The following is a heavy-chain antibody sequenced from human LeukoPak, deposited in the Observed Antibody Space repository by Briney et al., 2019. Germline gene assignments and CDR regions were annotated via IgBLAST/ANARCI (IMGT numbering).Heavy chain of an antibody. Sequence: GASVKVSCKASGYTFTGYYLHWVRQAPGQGLEWVVWINPNSGGTNYAQTFQGRVTMTRDTSISTAYMELSRLRFDDTAVYYCARGGSRSSRAFDIWGQGTMVTVSS. CDR3: ARGGSRSSRAFDI. CDR2: INPNSGGT. D-gene: IGHD6-13*01. CDR1: GYTFTGYY. J-gene: IGHJ3*02. V-gene: IGHV1-2*02.